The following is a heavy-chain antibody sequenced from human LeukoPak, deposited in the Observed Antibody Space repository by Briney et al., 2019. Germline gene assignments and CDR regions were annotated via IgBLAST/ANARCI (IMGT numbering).Heavy chain of an antibody. V-gene: IGHV3-23*01. CDR2: ISGSGGST. Sequence: PGGSLRLSCAASGFTFSSYAMSWVRQAPGKGLEWVSAISGSGGSTYYADSVKGRLTISRDNSKNTLYLQMNSLRAEDTAVYYCAKVVGSPGYNWFDPWGQGTLVTVSS. CDR3: AKVVGSPGYNWFDP. CDR1: GFTFSSYA. D-gene: IGHD2-15*01. J-gene: IGHJ5*02.